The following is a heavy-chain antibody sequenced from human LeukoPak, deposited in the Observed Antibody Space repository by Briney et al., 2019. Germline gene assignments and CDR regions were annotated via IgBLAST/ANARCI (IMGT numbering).Heavy chain of an antibody. D-gene: IGHD3-3*01. CDR2: INPNSGGT. CDR3: AASLRFLEWLYDY. J-gene: IGHJ4*02. V-gene: IGHV1-2*02. Sequence: ASVKASCKASGYTFTGYYMHWVRQAPGQGLEWMGWINPNSGGTNYAQKFQGRVTMTRDTSISTAYMELSRLRSDDTAVYYCAASLRFLEWLYDYWGQGTLVTVSS. CDR1: GYTFTGYY.